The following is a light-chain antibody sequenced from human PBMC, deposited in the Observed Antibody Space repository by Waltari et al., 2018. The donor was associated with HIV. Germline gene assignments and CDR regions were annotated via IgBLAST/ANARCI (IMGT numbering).Light chain of an antibody. CDR3: QQYNNWPPGYT. Sequence: EIVMTQSPGTLSVSPGERATLSGRASQSVSNNLAWYQQKPGQAPRLLIYGASTRATGIPARFSGSGSGTAFTLPISSLQSEDFAVYYCQQYNNWPPGYTFGQGTKLEIK. J-gene: IGKJ2*01. CDR2: GAS. V-gene: IGKV3-15*01. CDR1: QSVSNN.